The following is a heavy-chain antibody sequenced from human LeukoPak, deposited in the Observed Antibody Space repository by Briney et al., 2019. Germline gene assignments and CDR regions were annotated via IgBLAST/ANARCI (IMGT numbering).Heavy chain of an antibody. V-gene: IGHV3-23*01. CDR3: AKDRAYYSDSSGYYLVRAYDY. D-gene: IGHD3-22*01. Sequence: PGGSLRLSCAASGFTFSTYNMNWVRQAPGKGLEWVSGISGSGGSTFYADSVKGRFTISRDNSKNTLYLQMNSLRAEDTAVYYCAKDRAYYSDSSGYYLVRAYDYWGQGTLVTVSS. CDR2: ISGSGGST. J-gene: IGHJ4*02. CDR1: GFTFSTYN.